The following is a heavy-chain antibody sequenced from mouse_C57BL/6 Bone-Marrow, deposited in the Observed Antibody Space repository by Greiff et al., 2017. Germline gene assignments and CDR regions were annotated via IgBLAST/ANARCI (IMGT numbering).Heavy chain of an antibody. CDR1: GFNIKDDY. J-gene: IGHJ2*01. D-gene: IGHD1-1*01. Sequence: VQLQQSGAELVRPGASVKLSCTASGFNIKDDYMHWVKQRPEQGLEWIGWLDPENGDTEYASKFQGKATITADTSSNTAYLQLSSLTSEDTAVYYCTTAITTVVADYWGQGTTLTVSS. CDR3: TTAITTVVADY. CDR2: LDPENGDT. V-gene: IGHV14-4*01.